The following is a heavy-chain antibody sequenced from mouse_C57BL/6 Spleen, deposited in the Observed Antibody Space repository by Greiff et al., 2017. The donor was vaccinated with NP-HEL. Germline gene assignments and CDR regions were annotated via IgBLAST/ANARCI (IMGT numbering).Heavy chain of an antibody. J-gene: IGHJ1*03. V-gene: IGHV5-6*01. CDR3: ARLGGKEGYFVV. Sequence: DVHLVESGGDLVKPGGSLKLSCAASGFTFSSYGMSWVRQTPDKRLEWVATISSGGSYTYYPDSVKGRFTISRYTAKNTLYLQMSSMKAEDTAMYNCARLGGKEGYFVVWGTGTTVTVSS. CDR1: GFTFSSYG. CDR2: ISSGGSYT.